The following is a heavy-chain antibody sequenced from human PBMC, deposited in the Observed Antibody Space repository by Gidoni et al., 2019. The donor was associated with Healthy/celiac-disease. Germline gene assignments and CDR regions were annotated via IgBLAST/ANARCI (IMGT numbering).Heavy chain of an antibody. CDR1: GFPLSTHGVA. CDR3: AHSNYYDSSGYYGGAEYFQH. Sequence: QITLKESGPTLVKPTQTLTLTCTFSGFPLSTHGVAVGWIRQPPGKALAWLALIYWDDDKPYSPSLKSRLTITKDTSKNQVVLTMTNMDPVDTATDYWAHSNYYDSSGYYGGAEYFQHWGQGTLVTVSS. CDR2: IYWDDDK. D-gene: IGHD3-22*01. V-gene: IGHV2-5*02. J-gene: IGHJ1*01.